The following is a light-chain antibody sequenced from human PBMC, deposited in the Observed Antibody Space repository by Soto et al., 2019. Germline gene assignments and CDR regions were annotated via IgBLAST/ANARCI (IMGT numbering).Light chain of an antibody. CDR3: QQYDVHPKT. CDR1: ENLKNW. CDR2: DAS. J-gene: IGKJ1*01. Sequence: DVQMTKSPSTLPPPWEDRVTITCRARENLKNWLAWYQQTPGKAPKVLISDASRLETGVPSRFSGSGYGTDFTLTITSLQTDDFGTYHCQQYDVHPKTFGQGTKVEVK. V-gene: IGKV1-5*01.